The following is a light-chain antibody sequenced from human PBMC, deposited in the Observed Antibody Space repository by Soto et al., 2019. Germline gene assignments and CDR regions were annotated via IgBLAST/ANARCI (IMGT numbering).Light chain of an antibody. Sequence: DIQLTQSPSSLSASLGDSITITCRASETISTFLNWYQVQPGKAPRLLVYGASYLQVGVPVRFSASGSGTLFTLTIDNLQREDLASYFCQQFLSAVLTFGGGTRVDI. CDR1: ETISTF. CDR2: GAS. V-gene: IGKV1-39*01. CDR3: QQFLSAVLT. J-gene: IGKJ4*01.